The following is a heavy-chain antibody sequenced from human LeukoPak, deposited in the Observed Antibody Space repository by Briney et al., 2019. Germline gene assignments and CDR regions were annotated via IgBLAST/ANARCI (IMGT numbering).Heavy chain of an antibody. CDR3: VRRNYYYYMDV. CDR2: IDTDGSIT. CDR1: GFTFSRYW. J-gene: IGHJ6*03. V-gene: IGHV3-74*01. Sequence: TGGSLRLSCAASGFTFSRYWMHWVRQAPGKGLVWVSRIDTDGSITSYADSVKGRFTISRDNAKNTLYLQMNSLRAEDTAVYYCVRRNYYYYMDVWGKGTTVTVSS.